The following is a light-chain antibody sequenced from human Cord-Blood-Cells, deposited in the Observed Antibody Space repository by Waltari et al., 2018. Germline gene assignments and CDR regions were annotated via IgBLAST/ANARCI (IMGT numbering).Light chain of an antibody. V-gene: IGLV2-14*03. Sequence: QSALTQPASVSGSPGQSITISCTGTSSDVGGYNYASWYQQHPGKAPKLMIYDVIKRPSGVSNRFSGSKSGNTASLTISGLQAEDEADYYCSSYTSSSTWVFGGGTKLTVL. CDR1: SSDVGGYNY. J-gene: IGLJ3*02. CDR3: SSYTSSSTWV. CDR2: DVI.